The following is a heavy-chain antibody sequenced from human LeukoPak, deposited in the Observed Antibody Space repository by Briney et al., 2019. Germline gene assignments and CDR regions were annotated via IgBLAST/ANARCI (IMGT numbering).Heavy chain of an antibody. D-gene: IGHD2-21*02. V-gene: IGHV3-64D*09. CDR1: GFTFSSYA. CDR2: ISSNGGST. CDR3: VKGSLYCGGDYYFDY. J-gene: IGHJ4*01. Sequence: GGSLRLSCSAPGFTFSSYAMHWVRQAPGKGLEYVSAISSNGGSTYYPDSVKGRSTISRDNSKNTLYRQMSSLRDADTAVYYCVKGSLYCGGDYYFDYWGQGTLVTVSS.